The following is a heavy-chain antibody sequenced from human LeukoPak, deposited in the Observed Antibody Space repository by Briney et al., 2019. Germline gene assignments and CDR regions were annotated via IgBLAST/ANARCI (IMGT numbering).Heavy chain of an antibody. Sequence: GGSLRLSCAGSGFTFSSYSMNWVRQAPGKGLEWVSSISSSSSYIYYADSVKGRFTISRDNAKNSLYLQMNSLRAEDTAVYYCARDGYYYGSGSPFDPWGQGTLVTVSS. CDR1: GFTFSSYS. V-gene: IGHV3-21*01. CDR3: ARDGYYYGSGSPFDP. J-gene: IGHJ5*02. CDR2: ISSSSSYI. D-gene: IGHD3-10*01.